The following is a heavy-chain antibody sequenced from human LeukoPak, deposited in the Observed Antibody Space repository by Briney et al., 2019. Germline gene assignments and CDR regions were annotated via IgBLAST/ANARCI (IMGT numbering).Heavy chain of an antibody. CDR1: GGSISSYY. V-gene: IGHV4-59*01. Sequence: PSETLSLTCTVSGGSISSYYWSWIRQPPGKGLEWIGYIYYSGGTNYNPSLKSRVTISVDTSKNQFSPKLSSVTAADTAVYYCARGFPSSGWYLRGYYFDYWGQGTLVTVSS. D-gene: IGHD6-19*01. CDR3: ARGFPSSGWYLRGYYFDY. J-gene: IGHJ4*02. CDR2: IYYSGGT.